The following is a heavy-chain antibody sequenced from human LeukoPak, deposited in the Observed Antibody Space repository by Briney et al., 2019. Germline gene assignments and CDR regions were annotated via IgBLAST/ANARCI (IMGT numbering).Heavy chain of an antibody. CDR3: ARGGRSSTPGY. Sequence: SETLSLTCAVSGGSISGYYWSWIRQPAGKGLEWMGRISGSGSTDYDPSLKSRVTMSVDTSKNQFSLKLNSVTAADTAVYYCARGGRSSTPGYWGQGTLVTVSS. J-gene: IGHJ4*02. V-gene: IGHV4-4*07. D-gene: IGHD2-15*01. CDR1: GGSISGYY. CDR2: ISGSGST.